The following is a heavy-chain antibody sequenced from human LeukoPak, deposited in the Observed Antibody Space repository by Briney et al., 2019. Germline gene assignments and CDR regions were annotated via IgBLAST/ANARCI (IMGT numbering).Heavy chain of an antibody. J-gene: IGHJ5*02. V-gene: IGHV3-7*01. CDR1: GFTFSSYW. CDR2: IKQDGSQK. D-gene: IGHD6-13*01. CDR3: AKEVVESAAVGTVGFDP. Sequence: GGSLRLSCAASGFTFSSYWMSWFRQAPGKGLEWLANIKQDGSQKSYVDSVKGRFSISRDTAKTSLYLQMISLRAEDTAVSYCAKEVVESAAVGTVGFDPWGQGTVVIVSS.